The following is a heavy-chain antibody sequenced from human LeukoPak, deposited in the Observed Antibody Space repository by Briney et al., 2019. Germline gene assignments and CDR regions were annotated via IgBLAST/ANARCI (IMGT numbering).Heavy chain of an antibody. D-gene: IGHD3-3*01. CDR1: GGSISSSSYY. J-gene: IGHJ5*02. CDR3: ARSAAYYDFWSGISFDP. V-gene: IGHV4-39*01. Sequence: SETLSLTCTVPGGSISSSSYYWGWIRQPPGKGLEWIGSIYYSGSTYYNPSLKSRVTISVDTSKNQFSLKLSSVTAADTAVYYCARSAAYYDFWSGISFDPWGQGTLVTVSS. CDR2: IYYSGST.